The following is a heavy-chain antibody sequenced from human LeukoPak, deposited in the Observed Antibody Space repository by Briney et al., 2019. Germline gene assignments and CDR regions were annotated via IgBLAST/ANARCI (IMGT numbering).Heavy chain of an antibody. CDR2: INPGGSSI. CDR3: AKEGPYSSGWFPARAGGYFQH. Sequence: GRSLRLSCAASGFTFSSYWMHWVRQVPGKGLVWVARINPGGSSITYADSVKGRFTISRDNSKNTLYLQMNSLRAEDTAVYYCAKEGPYSSGWFPARAGGYFQHWGQGTLVTVSS. CDR1: GFTFSSYW. V-gene: IGHV3-74*01. D-gene: IGHD6-19*01. J-gene: IGHJ1*01.